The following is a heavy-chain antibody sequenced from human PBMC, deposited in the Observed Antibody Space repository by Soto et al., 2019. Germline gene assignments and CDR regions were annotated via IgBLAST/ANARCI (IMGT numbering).Heavy chain of an antibody. D-gene: IGHD3-22*01. V-gene: IGHV3-64D*08. CDR3: VNSHYYDSSGYSNPTYYFDY. Sequence: EVQLVESGGGLVQPGGSLRLSCSASGFTFSSYAMHWVRQAPGKGLEYVSAISSNGGSTYYADSVKGRFTISRDNSKNTLYLQMSSLRAEDTAVYYCVNSHYYDSSGYSNPTYYFDYWGQGTLVTVSS. CDR1: GFTFSSYA. J-gene: IGHJ4*02. CDR2: ISSNGGST.